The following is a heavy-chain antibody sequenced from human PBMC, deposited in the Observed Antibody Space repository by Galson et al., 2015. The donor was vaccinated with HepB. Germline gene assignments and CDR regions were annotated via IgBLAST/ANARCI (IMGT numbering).Heavy chain of an antibody. CDR1: GGTFSSYT. CDR3: SVVVTKGQPPNWYFDL. Sequence: SVKVSCKASGGTFSSYTISWVRQAPGQGLEWMGRIIPILGIANYAQKFQGRVTITADKSTSTAYMELSSLRSEDTAVYYCSVVVTKGQPPNWYFDLWGRGTLVTVSS. V-gene: IGHV1-69*02. CDR2: IIPILGIA. J-gene: IGHJ2*01. D-gene: IGHD3-22*01.